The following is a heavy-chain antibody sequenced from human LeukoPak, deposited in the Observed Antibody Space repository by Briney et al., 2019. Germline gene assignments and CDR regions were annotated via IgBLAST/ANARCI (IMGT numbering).Heavy chain of an antibody. J-gene: IGHJ4*02. D-gene: IGHD6-19*01. CDR2: MNPNSGGT. CDR1: GYTFTDYY. Sequence: EASVKVSCKASGYTFTDYYMYWMRQAPGQGPEWMGWMNPNSGGTNYAQKFQGRVTMTRDTSITTAYMELSSLRSDDTAVYYCARRRVAADKGLGYWGQGTLVTVSS. V-gene: IGHV1-2*02. CDR3: ARRRVAADKGLGY.